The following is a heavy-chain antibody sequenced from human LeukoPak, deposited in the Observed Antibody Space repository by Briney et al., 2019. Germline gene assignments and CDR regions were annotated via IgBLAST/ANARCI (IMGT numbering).Heavy chain of an antibody. CDR1: GFSFDDYP. V-gene: IGHV3-43*02. J-gene: IGHJ5*02. Sequence: GVSLILSCAASGFSFDDYPMHWVRHAPGKGLEWVSLINEDGGKTFYADSVRGRFTISRDNSKTSLYLQMNSQRSEDTALYYCARDDRAACASWGEGTLVTVSS. D-gene: IGHD6-13*01. CDR3: ARDDRAACAS. CDR2: INEDGGKT.